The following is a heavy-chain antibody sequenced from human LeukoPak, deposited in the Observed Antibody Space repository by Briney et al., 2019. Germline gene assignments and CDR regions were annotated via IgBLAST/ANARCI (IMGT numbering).Heavy chain of an antibody. J-gene: IGHJ4*02. D-gene: IGHD3-22*01. CDR2: INHGGST. Sequence: SETLSLTCAVYGGSFSGYYWSWIRQPPGKGLEWIGEINHGGSTNYNPSLKSRVTISVDTSKNQFSLKLSSVTAADTAVYYCARGWSYYDSSGYYYVTARFDYWGQGTLVTVSS. CDR1: GGSFSGYY. V-gene: IGHV4-34*01. CDR3: ARGWSYYDSSGYYYVTARFDY.